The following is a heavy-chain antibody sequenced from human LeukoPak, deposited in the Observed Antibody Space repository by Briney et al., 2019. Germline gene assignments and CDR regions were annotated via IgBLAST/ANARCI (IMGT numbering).Heavy chain of an antibody. Sequence: PGGSLRQACSASVFTFRNYAMSWGPQTPGKGVERVSAISGSGGSTYYADSVKGRFNISRDNSKNTLYLQMNSLRAEDTAVYYCAKEGGYYDSSGYYPEYFQHWGQGTLVTVSS. D-gene: IGHD3-22*01. V-gene: IGHV3-23*01. J-gene: IGHJ1*01. CDR1: VFTFRNYA. CDR2: ISGSGGST. CDR3: AKEGGYYDSSGYYPEYFQH.